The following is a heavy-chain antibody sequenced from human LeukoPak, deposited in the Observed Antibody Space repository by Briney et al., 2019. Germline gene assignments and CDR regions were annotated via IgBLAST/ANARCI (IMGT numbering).Heavy chain of an antibody. V-gene: IGHV3-15*01. D-gene: IGHD3-22*01. Sequence: GGSLRLSCAASRFTFSNSWMSWVRQAPGKGLEWVGRIKSKTDGETTDYAAPVKGRFTISRDDSKTTLYLQMNSLKTEDTAVYYCTTGPGGDYYDSSGYYYGNFDYWGQGTLVTVSS. J-gene: IGHJ4*02. CDR2: IKSKTDGETT. CDR3: TTGPGGDYYDSSGYYYGNFDY. CDR1: RFTFSNSW.